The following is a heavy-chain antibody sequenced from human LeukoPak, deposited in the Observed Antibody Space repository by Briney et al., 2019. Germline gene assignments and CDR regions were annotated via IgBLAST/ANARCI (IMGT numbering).Heavy chain of an antibody. CDR3: AREGYYDSSIDK. V-gene: IGHV4-30-2*01. CDR2: ISLSGST. CDR1: GGSISSGGYS. J-gene: IGHJ4*02. Sequence: SQTLSLTCAVSGGSISSGGYSWSWIRQPPGKGLEWIGYISLSGSTYYNPSLKSRVTMSLDRSKNQFSLKLRSMTAADTAVYYCAREGYYDSSIDKWDQGTLVTVSS. D-gene: IGHD3-22*01.